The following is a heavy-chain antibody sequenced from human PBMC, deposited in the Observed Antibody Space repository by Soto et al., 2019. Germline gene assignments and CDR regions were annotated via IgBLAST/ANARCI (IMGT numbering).Heavy chain of an antibody. D-gene: IGHD3-22*01. CDR1: GGTXISYA. V-gene: IGHV1-69*13. J-gene: IGHJ6*02. CDR3: ASLILRRYYYDSSGYSPGV. CDR2: IIPIFGTA. Sequence: SXKVSFKASGGTXISYAIGLVRQAPGQGLEWMGGIIPIFGTANYAQKLKGRVTITEDESTITAYMELSSLRSEYTAVYYCASLILRRYYYDSSGYSPGVWGQGTTGTVS.